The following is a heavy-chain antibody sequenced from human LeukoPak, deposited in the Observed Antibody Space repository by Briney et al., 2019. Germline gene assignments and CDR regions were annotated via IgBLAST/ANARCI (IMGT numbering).Heavy chain of an antibody. CDR1: GGSISSHY. D-gene: IGHD4-11*01. CDR2: ISYSGAI. CDR3: VGGEDYKSSRFGP. Sequence: SQTLSLTCTVSGGSISSHYWNWIWQPQGQGQDLIRYISYSGAIKSNPFLKSWVSISLDTSKNQFSLKLASVTAADTALYYCVGGEDYKSSRFGPWGQGTLVTVS. V-gene: IGHV4-59*11. J-gene: IGHJ5*02.